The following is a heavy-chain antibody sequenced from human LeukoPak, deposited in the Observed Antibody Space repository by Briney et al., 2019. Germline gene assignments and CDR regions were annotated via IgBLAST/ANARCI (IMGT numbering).Heavy chain of an antibody. CDR2: IYYSGST. D-gene: IGHD2-2*01. CDR1: GGSISSGDYY. V-gene: IGHV4-30-4*08. CDR3: ARGGYCSSTSCRDAFDI. Sequence: SQTLSLTCTVSGGSISSGDYYWRWIRQPPGKGLEWIGYIYYSGSTYYNPSLKSRVTISVDTSKNQLSLKLSSVTAADTAVYYCARGGYCSSTSCRDAFDIWGQGTMVTVSS. J-gene: IGHJ3*02.